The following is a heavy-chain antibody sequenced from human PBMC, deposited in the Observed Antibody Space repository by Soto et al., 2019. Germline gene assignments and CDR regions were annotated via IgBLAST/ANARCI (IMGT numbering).Heavy chain of an antibody. V-gene: IGHV3-53*01. CDR2: IDSGSST. D-gene: IGHD3-22*01. J-gene: IGHJ4*02. CDR3: ARGRDSRSIFDY. Sequence: GGSLRLSCVASGFTVSSNYMSWVRQAPEKGLEWVSVIDSGSSTYYADSVKGRFTISRDDSRNTLNLQMDSLRVEDTAVYYCARGRDSRSIFDYWGQGTLVTVSS. CDR1: GFTVSSNY.